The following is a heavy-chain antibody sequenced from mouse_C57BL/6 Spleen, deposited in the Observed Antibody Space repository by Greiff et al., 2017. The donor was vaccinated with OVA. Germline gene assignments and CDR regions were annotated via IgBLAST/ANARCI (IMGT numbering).Heavy chain of an antibody. Sequence: EVKLVESGGGLVKPGGSLKLSCAASGFTFSSYAMSWVRQTPEKRLEWVATISDGGSYTYYPANVKGRFTISRDNAKNNLYLQMSHLKSEDTAMYYCARDLRNYCSSAMDYWGQGTSVTVSS. CDR2: ISDGGSYT. D-gene: IGHD1-1*01. CDR1: GFTFSSYA. CDR3: ARDLRNYCSSAMDY. V-gene: IGHV5-4*01. J-gene: IGHJ4*01.